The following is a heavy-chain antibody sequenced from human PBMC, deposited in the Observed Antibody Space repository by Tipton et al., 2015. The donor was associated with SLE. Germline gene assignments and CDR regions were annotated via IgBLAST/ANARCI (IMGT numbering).Heavy chain of an antibody. D-gene: IGHD4-11*01. CDR3: ARGAHSNYPDS. Sequence: TLFLTCTVSGGSISSYYWSWIRQPPGKGLEWIGYIYYSGSTNYNPPLKSRVTISVDTSKNQFSLKLSSVTAADTAVYYCARGAHSNYPDSGGRGTLVTVSS. V-gene: IGHV4-59*01. CDR1: GGSISSYY. CDR2: IYYSGST. J-gene: IGHJ5*01.